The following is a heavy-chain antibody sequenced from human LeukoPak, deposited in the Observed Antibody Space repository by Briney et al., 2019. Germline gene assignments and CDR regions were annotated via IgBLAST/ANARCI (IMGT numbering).Heavy chain of an antibody. Sequence: GSLRLSCRVSGIPLSNYGMSWVRQAPGKGLEWVAGISGSGGSTNYADSVKGRFTISRDNPKNTLYLQMTSLRAEDTAVYFCAKRGVVIRVILVGFHKEAYYFDSWGQGALVTVSS. CDR3: AKRGVVIRVILVGFHKEAYYFDS. J-gene: IGHJ4*02. D-gene: IGHD3-22*01. V-gene: IGHV3-23*01. CDR1: GIPLSNYG. CDR2: ISGSGGST.